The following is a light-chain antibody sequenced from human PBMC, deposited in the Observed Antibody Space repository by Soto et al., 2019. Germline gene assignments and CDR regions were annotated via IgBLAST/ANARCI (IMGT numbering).Light chain of an antibody. CDR1: QGIIDY. CDR3: QKYNSAPRT. V-gene: IGKV1-27*01. Sequence: DIQMTQSPSSLSASVGDRFTITCRASQGIIDYLAWYQQRPGKPPRLLIYAASTLQSGVPSRFSGSGAGTDFTLNISSLQPEDVATYYCQKYNSAPRTFGQGTKVEIK. J-gene: IGKJ1*01. CDR2: AAS.